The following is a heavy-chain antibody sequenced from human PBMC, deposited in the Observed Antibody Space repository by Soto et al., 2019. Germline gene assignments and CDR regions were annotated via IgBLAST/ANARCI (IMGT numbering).Heavy chain of an antibody. V-gene: IGHV3-7*03. D-gene: IGHD3-10*01. J-gene: IGHJ4*02. Sequence: PGGSLRLSCVASGFTFTTYWMSWVRQAPGKGLEWVANIRQDGGAQYYVDSVRGRFTISRDNAMNSVYLQMDSLRAEDTAVYYCVRGGHGSGSYLGSYWGQGILVTVSS. CDR1: GFTFTTYW. CDR3: VRGGHGSGSYLGSY. CDR2: IRQDGGAQ.